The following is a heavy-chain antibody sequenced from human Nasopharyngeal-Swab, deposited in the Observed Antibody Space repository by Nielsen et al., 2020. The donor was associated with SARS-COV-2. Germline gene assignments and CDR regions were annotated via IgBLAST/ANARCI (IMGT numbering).Heavy chain of an antibody. J-gene: IGHJ6*02. CDR2: ISWDGTRT. CDR1: GFIFDDYT. Sequence: ESLKISCAASGFIFDDYTMHWVRQAPGKGLEWVSLISWDGTRTYYADSVKGRFTISRDNRKKSLYLQMNSLRPEDTALYYCAKEYCSSASCYDYYDYYGMDVWGQGTTVTVSS. V-gene: IGHV3-43*01. D-gene: IGHD2-2*01. CDR3: AKEYCSSASCYDYYDYYGMDV.